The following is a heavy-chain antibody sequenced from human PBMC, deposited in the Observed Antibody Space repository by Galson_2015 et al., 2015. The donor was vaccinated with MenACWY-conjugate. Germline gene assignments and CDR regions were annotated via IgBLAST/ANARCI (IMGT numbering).Heavy chain of an antibody. CDR1: GGSITSTDFY. Sequence: SETLSLTCTVSGGSITSTDFYCGWFRQPPGKGLEWIGNIHYSGGTYHNPSLKRRITTSVDTSKNQFSLNLASVTAEDPAVYYCGRRRPGDFGGGFDIGGQGTLVTASP. CDR2: IHYSGGT. CDR3: GRRRPGDFGGGFDI. J-gene: IGHJ3*02. D-gene: IGHD3-3*01. V-gene: IGHV4-39*01.